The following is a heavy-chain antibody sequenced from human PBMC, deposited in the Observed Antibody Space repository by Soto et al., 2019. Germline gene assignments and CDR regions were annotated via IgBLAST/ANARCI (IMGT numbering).Heavy chain of an antibody. J-gene: IGHJ4*02. V-gene: IGHV4-39*07. CDR3: ARFSDYGDYFAY. D-gene: IGHD4-17*01. CDR1: GGSISSSSYY. CDR2: IYHSGST. Sequence: SETLSLTCAVSGGSISSSSYYWGWLRQPPGKGLEWIGNIYHSGSTYYTPSLRSPVTISVDRSENQFSLKLRSMTAADTAVYYCARFSDYGDYFAYWGQGTLVTVS.